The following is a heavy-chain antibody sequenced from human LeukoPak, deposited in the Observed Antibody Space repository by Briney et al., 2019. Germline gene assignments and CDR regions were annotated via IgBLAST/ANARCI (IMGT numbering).Heavy chain of an antibody. D-gene: IGHD1-26*01. V-gene: IGHV3-48*03. CDR2: ISGSGNNI. CDR1: GFTSSNYD. J-gene: IGHJ4*02. CDR3: ARDSPYSGSSSDFDY. Sequence: TGGSLRLSCAASGFTSSNYDLNWVRQAPGKGLEWVSYISGSGNNIYYADSVKGRFTISRDNARNSLYLQMNSLRVEDTAVYYCARDSPYSGSSSDFDYWGQGTLVTVSS.